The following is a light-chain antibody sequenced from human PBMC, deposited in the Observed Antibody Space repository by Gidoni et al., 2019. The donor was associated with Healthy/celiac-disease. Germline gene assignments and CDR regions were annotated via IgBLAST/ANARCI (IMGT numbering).Light chain of an antibody. Sequence: DIVMTQSPDSLAVSLGERATINCKSSQSVLYSSNNKNYLAWYQQKPGQPPKLLIYWASTRESGVPDRLSNSGSGTDFTLTISSLQAEDVAVYYCQQYYSTPVTFGQGTKLEIK. CDR3: QQYYSTPVT. V-gene: IGKV4-1*01. CDR1: QSVLYSSNNKNY. CDR2: WAS. J-gene: IGKJ2*01.